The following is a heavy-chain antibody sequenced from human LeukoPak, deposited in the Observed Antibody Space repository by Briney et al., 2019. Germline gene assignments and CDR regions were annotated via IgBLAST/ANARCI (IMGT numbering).Heavy chain of an antibody. CDR2: IIPIFGTA. Sequence: GASVKVSCKASGGTFSSYAISWVRQAPGQGLEWMGGIIPIFGTANYAQKFQGRVTITTDESTSTAYMELSSLRSEDTAVYYCAKDRASYYYDSSGYYYFDYWGQGTLVTVSS. CDR1: GGTFSSYA. D-gene: IGHD3-22*01. J-gene: IGHJ4*02. V-gene: IGHV1-69*05. CDR3: AKDRASYYYDSSGYYYFDY.